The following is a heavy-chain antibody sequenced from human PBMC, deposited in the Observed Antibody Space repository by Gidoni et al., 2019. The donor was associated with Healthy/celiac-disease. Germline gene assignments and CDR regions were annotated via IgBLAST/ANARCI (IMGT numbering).Heavy chain of an antibody. CDR3: AKVMLTGVPAAIGHYYYYGMDV. CDR2: ISYDGSNK. J-gene: IGHJ6*02. D-gene: IGHD2-2*02. CDR1: GFTSSSYG. Sequence: QVQLVESGGGVVQPGRSLRLPCAASGFTSSSYGRHWVRQAPGKGLEWVAVISYDGSNKYYADSVKSRFTISRDNSKNTLYLQMNSLRAEDTAVYYCAKVMLTGVPAAIGHYYYYGMDVWGQGTTVTVSS. V-gene: IGHV3-30*18.